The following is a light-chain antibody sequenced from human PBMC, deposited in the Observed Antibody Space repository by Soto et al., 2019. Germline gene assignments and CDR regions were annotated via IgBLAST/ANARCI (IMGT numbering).Light chain of an antibody. Sequence: QSALTQPPSASGSPGQSVTISCTGTSSDVGGYNYVSWYQQHPGKAPKLMIYEVSKRPSGVPDRFSGSKSGNTASLTVSGLQAEDEADYYCSSYAGSNHCVCGPGTKLTVL. CDR2: EVS. V-gene: IGLV2-8*01. CDR1: SSDVGGYNY. CDR3: SSYAGSNHCV. J-gene: IGLJ1*01.